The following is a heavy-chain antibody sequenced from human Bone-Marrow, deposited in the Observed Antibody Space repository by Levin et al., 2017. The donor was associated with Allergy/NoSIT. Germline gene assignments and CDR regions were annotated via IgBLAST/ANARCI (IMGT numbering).Heavy chain of an antibody. CDR3: ARIGGRDGYHEGDRAFDI. J-gene: IGHJ3*02. V-gene: IGHV4-34*01. D-gene: IGHD5-24*01. CDR2: INHSGST. CDR1: GGSFSGYY. Sequence: GSLRLSCAVYGGSFSGYYWSWIRQPPGKGLEWIGEINHSGSTNYNPSLKSRVTISVDTSKNQFSLKLSSVTAADTAVYYCARIGGRDGYHEGDRAFDIWGQGTMVTVSS.